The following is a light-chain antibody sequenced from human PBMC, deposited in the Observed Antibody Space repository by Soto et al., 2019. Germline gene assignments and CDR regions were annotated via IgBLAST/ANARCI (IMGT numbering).Light chain of an antibody. J-gene: IGKJ1*01. CDR1: QNINTW. CDR2: KAS. Sequence: DIQMTQSPSTLSASVGDRVTITCRASQNINTWLAWYQHKPGKAPKLLIYKASSLESGVPSRFSGSGSGTEFALTISGLEPDDFATYYCQQYNRYRSFGPGTKVEVK. V-gene: IGKV1-5*03. CDR3: QQYNRYRS.